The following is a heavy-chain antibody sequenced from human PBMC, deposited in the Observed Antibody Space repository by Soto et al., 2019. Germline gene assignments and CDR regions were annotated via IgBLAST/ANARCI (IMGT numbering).Heavy chain of an antibody. CDR2: IHSSGSI. CDR1: GGSISSDDYY. D-gene: IGHD3-22*01. V-gene: IGHV4-30-4*01. Sequence: TSETLSLTCTVSGGSISSDDYYWSWIRQAPGRGLEWIGYIHSSGSIYYNPSLKSRATMSIDTAGNQFSLKVSSVTVADTAGQYCARGLTGLHDETSGPFXXXGWGQGTLVT. J-gene: IGHJ1*01. CDR3: ARGLTGLHDETSGPFXXXG.